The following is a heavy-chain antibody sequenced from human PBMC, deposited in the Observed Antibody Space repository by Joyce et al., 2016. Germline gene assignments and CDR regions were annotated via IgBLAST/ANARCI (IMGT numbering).Heavy chain of an antibody. D-gene: IGHD1/OR15-1a*01. CDR1: GFTFSASW. V-gene: IGHV3-74*01. CDR2: ITVTGTNI. Sequence: EVRLVESGGGLVQPGGSLRLSCAASGFTFSASWMHWVRQAPGKGLVWVSRITVTGTNIVYEDSVRGRFTVSRDNAKNTLYLEMNSLRPEDTAVYFCARVGPNWSNDYWGRGTLVTVSS. J-gene: IGHJ4*02. CDR3: ARVGPNWSNDY.